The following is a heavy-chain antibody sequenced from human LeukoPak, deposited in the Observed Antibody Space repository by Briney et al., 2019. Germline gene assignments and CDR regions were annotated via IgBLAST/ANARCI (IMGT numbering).Heavy chain of an antibody. Sequence: SETLSLTCTVSGGSISGYYWSWIRQPPGKGLEWIGYIYNSGSTNYNPSLKSRVTLSVDTPENRFSLRLSSVTAADTAVYYCARLGTGYVSGSYSWFFDLWGRGTLVTVSS. CDR1: GGSISGYY. CDR3: ARLGTGYVSGSYSWFFDL. CDR2: IYNSGST. D-gene: IGHD3-10*01. V-gene: IGHV4-59*08. J-gene: IGHJ2*01.